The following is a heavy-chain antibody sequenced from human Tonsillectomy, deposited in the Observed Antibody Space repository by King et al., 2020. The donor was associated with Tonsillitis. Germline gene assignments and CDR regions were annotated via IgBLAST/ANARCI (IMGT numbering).Heavy chain of an antibody. J-gene: IGHJ4*02. V-gene: IGHV3-30*01. CDR2: VSYDGNTE. D-gene: IGHD3-16*01. CDR3: ARDLFGGLTPLDY. Sequence: QVQLVESGGGVVQPGRSLRLSCAASGFTFSNYVMHWVRQAPGKGLEWVAVVSYDGNTEYYGDSVKGRVTISRDNSRNTLYLQMNSLRPDDTAVYYCARDLFGGLTPLDYWGQGTLVTVSS. CDR1: GFTFSNYV.